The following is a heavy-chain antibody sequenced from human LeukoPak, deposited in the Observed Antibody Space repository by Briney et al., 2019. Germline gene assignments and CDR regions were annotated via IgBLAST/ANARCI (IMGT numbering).Heavy chain of an antibody. J-gene: IGHJ3*02. V-gene: IGHV3-48*03. Sequence: GGSLRLSCAASGFTFSGYEMNWVRQAPGKGLEWISYISTSGKTIYYADSVKGRFTISRDNAKNSLYLQMNSLTAEDTAVYYCARKMKTGDRVGTFDIWGQGTMVTVSS. D-gene: IGHD1-1*01. CDR3: ARKMKTGDRVGTFDI. CDR1: GFTFSGYE. CDR2: ISTSGKTI.